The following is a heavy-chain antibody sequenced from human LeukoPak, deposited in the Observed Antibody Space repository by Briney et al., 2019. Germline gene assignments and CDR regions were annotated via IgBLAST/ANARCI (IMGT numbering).Heavy chain of an antibody. D-gene: IGHD2-8*01. Sequence: SETLSLTCTVSGGSISSGGYYWSWIRQHPGKGLVWIGYSYYSGSTYYNPSLKSRVTISVDTSKNQFSLKLSSVTAADTAVYYCARAFRFCTNGVCYSGSGALDYWGQGTLVTVSS. J-gene: IGHJ4*02. CDR2: SYYSGST. CDR1: GGSISSGGYY. V-gene: IGHV4-31*03. CDR3: ARAFRFCTNGVCYSGSGALDY.